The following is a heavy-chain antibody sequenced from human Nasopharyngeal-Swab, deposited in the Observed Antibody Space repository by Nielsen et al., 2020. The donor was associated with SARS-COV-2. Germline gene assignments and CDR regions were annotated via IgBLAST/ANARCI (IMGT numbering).Heavy chain of an antibody. CDR3: ARDRYDSSGPTIDY. CDR2: INAGNGNT. V-gene: IGHV1-3*01. Sequence: ASVKVSCKASGYTFTGYYMHWVRQAPGQRLEWMGWINAGNGNTKYSQKFQGRVTITRDTSASTAYMELSSLRSEDTAVYYCARDRYDSSGPTIDYWGQGTLVTVSS. D-gene: IGHD3-22*01. CDR1: GYTFTGYY. J-gene: IGHJ4*02.